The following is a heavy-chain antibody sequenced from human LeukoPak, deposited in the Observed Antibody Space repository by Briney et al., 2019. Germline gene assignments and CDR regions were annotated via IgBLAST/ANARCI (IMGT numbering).Heavy chain of an antibody. Sequence: SETLSLTCTVSGDSTSSTSYYWDWIRQPPGKGLEWIGSIYNSGTTHYNPSLKSRVTISVDTSKNQFSLKVSSVTAADTAVYYCASRVYGLGSFNYWGQGTLVTVSS. D-gene: IGHD3-10*01. CDR1: GDSTSSTSYY. CDR2: IYNSGTT. CDR3: ASRVYGLGSFNY. J-gene: IGHJ4*01. V-gene: IGHV4-39*01.